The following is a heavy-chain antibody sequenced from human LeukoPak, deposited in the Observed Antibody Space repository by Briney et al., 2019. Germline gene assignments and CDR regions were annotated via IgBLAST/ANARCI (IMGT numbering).Heavy chain of an antibody. J-gene: IGHJ4*02. V-gene: IGHV4-59*12. D-gene: IGHD3-10*01. CDR1: GGSISSYY. CDR2: IYYSGST. Sequence: SETLSLTCTVSGGSISSYYWSWIRQPPGKGLEWIGYIYYSGSTNYNPSLKSRVTISVDTSKNQFSLKLSSVTAADTAVYYCAREINDYYGSGSLDYWGQGTLVTVSS. CDR3: AREINDYYGSGSLDY.